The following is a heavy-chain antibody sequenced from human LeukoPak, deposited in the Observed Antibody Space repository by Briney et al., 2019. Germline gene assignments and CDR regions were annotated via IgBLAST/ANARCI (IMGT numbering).Heavy chain of an antibody. Sequence: PGASVKVSCKASGGTFSSYAISWVRQAPGQGLEWMGGIIPIFGTANYAQKFQGRVTITADESTSTAYMELGSLRSEDTAVYYCARVLIGAARPLNYYYYYMDVWGKGTTVTVSS. CDR2: IIPIFGTA. V-gene: IGHV1-69*13. D-gene: IGHD6-6*01. CDR3: ARVLIGAARPLNYYYYYMDV. J-gene: IGHJ6*03. CDR1: GGTFSSYA.